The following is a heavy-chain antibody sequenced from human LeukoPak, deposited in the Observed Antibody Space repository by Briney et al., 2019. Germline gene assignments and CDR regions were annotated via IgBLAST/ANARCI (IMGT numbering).Heavy chain of an antibody. D-gene: IGHD6-13*01. CDR1: GFTFSSYS. CDR2: ISSSSSYI. V-gene: IGHV3-21*01. Sequence: GGSETLSCAASGFTFSSYSMNWVRQAPGKGLEWVSSISSSSSYIYYADSVKGRFTISRDNAKNSLYLQMNSLRAEDTAVYYCARDSDIAAAGTYWGQGTLVTVSS. J-gene: IGHJ4*02. CDR3: ARDSDIAAAGTY.